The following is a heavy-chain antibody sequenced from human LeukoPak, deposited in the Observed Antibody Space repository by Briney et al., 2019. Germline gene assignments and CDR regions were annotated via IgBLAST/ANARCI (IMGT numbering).Heavy chain of an antibody. CDR2: TYYRSKWSN. CDR3: ARVSGGVSED. D-gene: IGHD2-8*02. CDR1: GDSVSSNFVT. Sequence: HSQTLSLTCAISGDSVSSNFVTWNWIRQSPSRGLEWLGRTYYRSKWSNDYSESVKSRITINPDTSKNQFSLQLKSVTPEDTAVYYCARVSGGVSEDWCQGTLVTVSS. V-gene: IGHV6-1*01. J-gene: IGHJ4*02.